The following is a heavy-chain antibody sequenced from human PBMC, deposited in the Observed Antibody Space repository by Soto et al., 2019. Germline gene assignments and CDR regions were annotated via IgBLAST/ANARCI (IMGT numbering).Heavy chain of an antibody. CDR3: AHFTNYYDSSGYYLYYFEY. J-gene: IGHJ4*02. Sequence: GSDPTLVNPTQTLTLTCTFSGFSLSTSGVGVGWIRQPPGKALEWLSLIFWDDDKRYSPSLKSRITVTKDTSKNEVGLTMTSMDPVDTATYYCAHFTNYYDSSGYYLYYFEYWGQGTQVTVSS. CDR2: IFWDDDK. V-gene: IGHV2-5*02. D-gene: IGHD3-22*01. CDR1: GFSLSTSGVG.